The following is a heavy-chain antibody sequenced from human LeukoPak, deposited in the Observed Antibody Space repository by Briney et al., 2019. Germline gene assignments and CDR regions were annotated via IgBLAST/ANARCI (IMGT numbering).Heavy chain of an antibody. CDR1: GVSISSYY. J-gene: IGHJ4*02. D-gene: IGHD5-12*01. CDR2: IYYSGST. Sequence: PSETLSLTCTVSGVSISSYYWSWIRQPPGKGLEWIGYIYYSGSTNYNPSLKSRVTISVDTSKNQFSLKLSSVTAADTAVYYCARGYSGWFGVGHFDYWGQGTLVTVSS. V-gene: IGHV4-59*01. CDR3: ARGYSGWFGVGHFDY.